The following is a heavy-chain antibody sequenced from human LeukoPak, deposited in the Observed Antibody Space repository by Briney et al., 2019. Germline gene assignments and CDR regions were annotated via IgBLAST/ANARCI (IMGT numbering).Heavy chain of an antibody. V-gene: IGHV1-2*02. CDR3: ARGMGYLGLEGTRFDY. D-gene: IGHD3-22*01. J-gene: IGHJ4*02. CDR1: GYTFTGYY. CDR2: INPNSGGT. Sequence: GASVKVSCKASGYTFTGYYMHWVRQAPGQGLEWMGWINPNSGGTNYAQKVQGRVTMTRDTSISTAYMELSRLRSDDTAVYYCARGMGYLGLEGTRFDYWGQGTLVTVSS.